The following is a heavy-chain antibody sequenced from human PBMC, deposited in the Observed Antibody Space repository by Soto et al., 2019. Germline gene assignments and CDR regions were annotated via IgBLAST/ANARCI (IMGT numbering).Heavy chain of an antibody. CDR2: IYYSGST. D-gene: IGHD6-13*01. J-gene: IGHJ6*02. V-gene: IGHV4-30-4*01. CDR3: ARGEGSSSWYRYYYYYGMDV. Sequence: PSETLSLTCTVSGGSISSGDYYWSWIRQPPGKGLEWIGYIYYSGSTYYNPSLKSRVTISVDTSKNQFSLKLSSVTAADTAVYHCARGEGSSSWYRYYYYYGMDVWGQGTTVTVSS. CDR1: GGSISSGDYY.